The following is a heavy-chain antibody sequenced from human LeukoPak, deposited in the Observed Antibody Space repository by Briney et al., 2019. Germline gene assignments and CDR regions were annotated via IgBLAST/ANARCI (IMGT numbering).Heavy chain of an antibody. CDR3: ARVSRGVVPAASYYYYYGMDV. V-gene: IGHV1-69*04. J-gene: IGHJ6*02. CDR1: GGTFSSYA. Sequence: SVKVSCKASGGTFSSYAISWVRQAPGQGLEWMGRIIPILGIANYAQKFQGRVTITADKSTSTAYMELSSLRSEDTAVYYCARVSRGVVPAASYYYYYGMDVWGQGTTVTVSS. D-gene: IGHD2-2*01. CDR2: IIPILGIA.